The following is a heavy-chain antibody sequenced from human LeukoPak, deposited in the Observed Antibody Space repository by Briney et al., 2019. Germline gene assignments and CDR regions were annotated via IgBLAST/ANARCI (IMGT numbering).Heavy chain of an antibody. CDR2: IYQSGST. D-gene: IGHD6-13*01. CDR1: GYSITSGHY. Sequence: SETLSLTCTVSGYSITSGHYWGWIRQPPGKGLEWIGNIYQSGSTFYNPSLESRVTISVDTSKNQFSLKLSSVTAADTAVYYCARVIAPAGVYYFDYWGQGTLVTVSS. J-gene: IGHJ4*02. V-gene: IGHV4-38-2*02. CDR3: ARVIAPAGVYYFDY.